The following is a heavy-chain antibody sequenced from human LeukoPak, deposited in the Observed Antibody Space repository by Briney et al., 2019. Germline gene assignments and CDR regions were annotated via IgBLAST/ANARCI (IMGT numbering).Heavy chain of an antibody. V-gene: IGHV4-59*12. CDR3: ARDRTYGGNSGFDY. CDR1: GGSISSYY. D-gene: IGHD4-23*01. J-gene: IGHJ4*02. Sequence: SETLSLTCTVSGGSISSYYWSWIRQPPGKGLEWIGYIYYSGSTNYNPSLKSRVTMSVDTSKNQFSLNLTSVTAADTAVYYCARDRTYGGNSGFDYWGQGTLVTVSS. CDR2: IYYSGST.